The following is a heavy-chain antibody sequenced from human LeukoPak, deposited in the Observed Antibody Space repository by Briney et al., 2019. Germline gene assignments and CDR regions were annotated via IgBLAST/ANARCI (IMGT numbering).Heavy chain of an antibody. D-gene: IGHD1-26*01. J-gene: IGHJ3*02. Sequence: PSETLSLTCTVSGGSISSYYWSWIRQPAGKGLEWIGRIYTSGSTNYNPSLKSRVTMTVDTSKNQFSLQLSSVTAADTAVYYCAGAERRYSFWKADAFDISGRRTMVTVSS. V-gene: IGHV4-4*07. CDR3: AGAERRYSFWKADAFDI. CDR2: IYTSGST. CDR1: GGSISSYY.